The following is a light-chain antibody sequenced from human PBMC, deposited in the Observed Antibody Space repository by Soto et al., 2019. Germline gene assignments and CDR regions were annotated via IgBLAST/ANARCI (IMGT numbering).Light chain of an antibody. J-gene: IGKJ1*01. V-gene: IGKV3-20*01. CDR2: STS. Sequence: EIVLTQSPGTLSLSPGERGTLSCRASQRFGSSNLAGDQQKPGQAPSLPIDSTSSRATGIPDRFSGSGSGTDFTLTISRLEPDDFAVYYCQQYGNSPWTFGQGTKVEIK. CDR1: QRFGSSN. CDR3: QQYGNSPWT.